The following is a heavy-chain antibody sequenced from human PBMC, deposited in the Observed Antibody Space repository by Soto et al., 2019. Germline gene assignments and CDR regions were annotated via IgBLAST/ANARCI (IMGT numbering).Heavy chain of an antibody. J-gene: IGHJ3*02. CDR2: ISASGDIT. D-gene: IGHD2-2*02. Sequence: EVQLLEAGGGLVQPGGSRALSCAASRFTLRSYAMTWVRQAPGKGLEWVSGISASGDITYYADSVKGRFTISRDNFRDTLYLQMNSLTAEDTAVYFCAKPPPYTTDDTFDIWGQGTMVTVSS. CDR1: RFTLRSYA. CDR3: AKPPPYTTDDTFDI. V-gene: IGHV3-23*01.